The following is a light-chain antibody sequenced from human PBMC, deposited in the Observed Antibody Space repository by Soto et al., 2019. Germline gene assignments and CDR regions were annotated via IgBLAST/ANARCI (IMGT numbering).Light chain of an antibody. CDR3: QQSYSRVFT. Sequence: DFQVTQSPSSLSASVGDRVTITCRESQNIDRDLIWYQQKPEKAPNLLIFAASSLQSGVPARFSGSGSWTDFTLTISSLQPDDFGTYYCQQSYSRVFTFGRGTKVDF. J-gene: IGKJ3*01. CDR1: QNIDRD. V-gene: IGKV1-39*01. CDR2: AAS.